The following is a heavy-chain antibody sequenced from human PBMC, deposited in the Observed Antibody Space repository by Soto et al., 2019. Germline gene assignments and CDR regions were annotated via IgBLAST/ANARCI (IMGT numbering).Heavy chain of an antibody. CDR2: IYSGGST. Sequence: EVQLVVSGGGLVQPGGSLRLSCAASGFTVSSNYMSWVRQAPGKGLEWVSVIYSGGSTYYADSVKGRFTISRHNSKNTLYLQMNSLRAEDTAVYYCARVITMVRGRNYYYMDVWGKGTTVTVSS. V-gene: IGHV3-53*04. CDR1: GFTVSSNY. J-gene: IGHJ6*03. D-gene: IGHD3-10*01. CDR3: ARVITMVRGRNYYYMDV.